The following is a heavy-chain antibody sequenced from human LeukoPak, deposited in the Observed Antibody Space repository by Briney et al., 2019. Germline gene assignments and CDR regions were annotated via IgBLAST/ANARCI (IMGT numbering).Heavy chain of an antibody. CDR3: ARMGVVRRYYYYYYGMDV. D-gene: IGHD2-15*01. CDR1: GYTFTSYG. Sequence: ASVKVSCKASGYTFTSYGISWVRQAPGQGLEWMGWISAYNGNTNYAQKLQGRVTMTTDTSTSTAYMELRSLRSDDTAVYYCARMGVVRRYYYYYYGMDVWGQGTTVTVSS. V-gene: IGHV1-18*01. CDR2: ISAYNGNT. J-gene: IGHJ6*02.